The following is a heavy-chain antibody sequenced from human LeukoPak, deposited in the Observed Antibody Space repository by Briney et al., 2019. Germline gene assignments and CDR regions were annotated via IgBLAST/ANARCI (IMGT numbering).Heavy chain of an antibody. D-gene: IGHD4-17*01. J-gene: IGHJ6*02. CDR2: ISYDGSNK. CDR3: AKEFDYGDYVYCYGMDV. CDR1: GFTFSSYG. V-gene: IGHV3-30*18. Sequence: GGSLRLSCAASGFTFSSYGMHWVRQAPGKGLEWVAVISYDGSNKYYADSVKGRFTISRDNSKNTLYLQMNSLRAEDTAVYYCAKEFDYGDYVYCYGMDVWGQGTTVTVSS.